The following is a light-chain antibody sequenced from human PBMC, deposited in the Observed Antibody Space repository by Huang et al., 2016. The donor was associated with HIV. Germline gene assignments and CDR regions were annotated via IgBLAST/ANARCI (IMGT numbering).Light chain of an antibody. CDR1: QSFSSN. CDR3: QQYNNWPRT. Sequence: EVVMTQSPATLSVSPGERATLSCRASQSFSSNLAWYQQKVGQAPRLLIYGASIRATGIPARVSGSGSGTEFTLTISSLQSEDFAVYYCQQYNNWPRTFGQGTKVEIK. CDR2: GAS. J-gene: IGKJ1*01. V-gene: IGKV3-15*01.